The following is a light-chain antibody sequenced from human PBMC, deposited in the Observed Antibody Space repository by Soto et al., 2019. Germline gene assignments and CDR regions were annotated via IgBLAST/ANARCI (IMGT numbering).Light chain of an antibody. CDR2: DAS. CDR1: QSISSW. J-gene: IGKJ4*02. Sequence: LPITKYAYSSSTSVGDLATIICRASQSISSWLAWYQHKPGKAPKLLIYDASNLDSGVPSRFSGSGSGTEFSLTISNLQPDECATYYCQQYEPHWRFGEGTKVEI. V-gene: IGKV1-5*02. CDR3: QQYEPHWR.